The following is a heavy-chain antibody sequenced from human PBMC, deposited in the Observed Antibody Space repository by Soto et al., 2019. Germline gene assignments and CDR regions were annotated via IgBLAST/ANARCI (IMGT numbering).Heavy chain of an antibody. V-gene: IGHV1-69*02. CDR3: ASASPPPYCGGDCYPIPFDY. CDR1: GGTFSSYT. J-gene: IGHJ4*02. Sequence: VKVSCKASGGTFSSYTISWVRQAPGQGLEWMGRIIPILGIANYAQKLQGRVTITADKSTSTAYMELSSLRSEDTAVYYCASASPPPYCGGDCYPIPFDYWGQGTLVTVSS. D-gene: IGHD2-21*02. CDR2: IIPILGIA.